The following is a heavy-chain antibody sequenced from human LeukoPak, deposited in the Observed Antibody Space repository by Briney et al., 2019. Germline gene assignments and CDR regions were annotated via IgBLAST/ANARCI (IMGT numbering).Heavy chain of an antibody. CDR2: SSGSGSST. CDR3: AKIGALVVAAKFDY. CDR1: GFTFSTYA. D-gene: IGHD2-15*01. Sequence: GGALRLSCAASGFTFSTYAMSWVRQAPGKGLEGVSASSGSGSSTYYADSVKGRFTISRDNSKNMLYLQMNSLRAEDKAVYYCAKIGALVVAAKFDYWGQGTLVTVSS. J-gene: IGHJ4*02. V-gene: IGHV3-23*01.